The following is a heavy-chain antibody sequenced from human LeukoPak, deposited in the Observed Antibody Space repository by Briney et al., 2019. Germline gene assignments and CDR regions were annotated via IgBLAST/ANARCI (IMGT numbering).Heavy chain of an antibody. CDR2: ISGDGGST. CDR1: GFTFDDYA. V-gene: IGHV3-43*02. J-gene: IGHJ4*02. Sequence: GGXLRLSCAASGFTFDDYAMHWVRQAPGKGLEWVSLISGDGGSTYYADSVKGRFTISRDNIKNSLYLQMNSLRTEDTALYYCAKDTSSGYPFDYWGQGTLVTVSS. D-gene: IGHD3-22*01. CDR3: AKDTSSGYPFDY.